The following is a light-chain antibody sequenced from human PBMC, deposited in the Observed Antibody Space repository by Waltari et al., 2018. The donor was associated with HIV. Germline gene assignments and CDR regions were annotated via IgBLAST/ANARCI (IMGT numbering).Light chain of an antibody. Sequence: QSALTQPPSVSGSLGQSVTISCTGTISDVGNYNEVSWYQQSPGTAPKLMIYDVSNRPSGVPDRFSGSKSGNTASLTISGLQAEDEADYYCSSFTTSITVVFGGGTKLTVL. J-gene: IGLJ2*01. CDR2: DVS. CDR3: SSFTTSITVV. V-gene: IGLV2-18*02. CDR1: ISDVGNYNE.